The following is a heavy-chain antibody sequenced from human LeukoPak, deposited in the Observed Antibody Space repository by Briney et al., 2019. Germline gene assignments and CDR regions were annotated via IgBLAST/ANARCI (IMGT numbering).Heavy chain of an antibody. J-gene: IGHJ6*02. Sequence: GGSLRLSCAASGFTFSSYSMNWVRQAPGKGLEWVSYISSSSSTIYYADSVKGRFTISGDNSKNTLYLQMNSLRAEDTAVYYCARDLEGAETYGMDVWGQGTTVTVSS. V-gene: IGHV3-48*01. CDR3: ARDLEGAETYGMDV. CDR2: ISSSSSTI. CDR1: GFTFSSYS. D-gene: IGHD6-19*01.